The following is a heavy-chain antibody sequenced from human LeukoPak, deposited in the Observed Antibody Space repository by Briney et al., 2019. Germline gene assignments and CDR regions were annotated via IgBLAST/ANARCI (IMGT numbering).Heavy chain of an antibody. CDR2: ISSSSSYI. V-gene: IGHV3-21*01. J-gene: IGHJ4*02. CDR3: ARDAHYYDSSGPDY. D-gene: IGHD3-22*01. CDR1: GFTFSSYA. Sequence: GESLRLYCAATGFTFSSYAMSWVRQAPGNGLEWGSSISSSSSYIYYADSVKGRFTISRDNAKNSLYLQMNSLRAEDTAVYYCARDAHYYDSSGPDYWGQGTLVTVSS.